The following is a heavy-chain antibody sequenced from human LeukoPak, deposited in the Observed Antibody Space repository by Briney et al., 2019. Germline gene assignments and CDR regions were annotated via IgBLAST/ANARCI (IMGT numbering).Heavy chain of an antibody. J-gene: IGHJ4*02. D-gene: IGHD6-13*01. CDR3: AREQQSLDYFDY. CDR1: GGSISSYY. CDR2: IYYSGST. Sequence: SETLSLTCTVSGGSISSYYWSWIRQPPGKGLEWIGYIYYSGSTYYNPSLKSRVTISVDTSKNQFSLKLSSVTAADTAVYYCAREQQSLDYFDYWGQGTLVTVSS. V-gene: IGHV4-59*06.